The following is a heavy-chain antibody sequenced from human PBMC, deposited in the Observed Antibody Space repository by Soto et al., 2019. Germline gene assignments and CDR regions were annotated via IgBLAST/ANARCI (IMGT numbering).Heavy chain of an antibody. CDR1: GDSVSSNSAA. V-gene: IGHV6-1*01. Sequence: QVQLQQSGPGLVKPSQTLSLTCAISGDSVSSNSAAWNWIRQSPSRGLEWLGRTYYRSKWYNDYAVSVKSRITINPDTSKNQFSLQLNSVTPEDTAVYYCARVYDYGDSLDFNWFDPWGQGTLVTVSS. D-gene: IGHD4-17*01. CDR2: TYYRSKWYN. J-gene: IGHJ5*02. CDR3: ARVYDYGDSLDFNWFDP.